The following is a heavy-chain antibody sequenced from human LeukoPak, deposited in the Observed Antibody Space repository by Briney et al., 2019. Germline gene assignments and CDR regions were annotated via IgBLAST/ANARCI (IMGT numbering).Heavy chain of an antibody. Sequence: SETLSLTCAVYGGSFSGYYWSWIRQPPGKGLEWIGEINHSGSTNYNPSLKSRVTISVDTSKNQFSLKLSSVTAADTAVYYCARGPYSSSGTGYWGQGTLVTVSS. V-gene: IGHV4-34*01. CDR1: GGSFSGYY. CDR2: INHSGST. J-gene: IGHJ4*02. CDR3: ARGPYSSSGTGY. D-gene: IGHD6-13*01.